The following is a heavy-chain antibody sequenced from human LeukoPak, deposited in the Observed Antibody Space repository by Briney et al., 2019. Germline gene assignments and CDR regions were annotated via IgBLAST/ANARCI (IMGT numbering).Heavy chain of an antibody. CDR2: ISAYNGNT. CDR1: GYTFTSYG. Sequence: ASVKVSCTASGYTFTSYGISWVRQAPGQGLEWMGWISAYNGNTNYAQKLQGRVTMTTDTSTSTAYMELRSLRSDDTAVYYCARQEMSGWYSFLASNYYYYYMDVWGKGTTVTVSS. D-gene: IGHD6-19*01. J-gene: IGHJ6*03. V-gene: IGHV1-18*01. CDR3: ARQEMSGWYSFLASNYYYYYMDV.